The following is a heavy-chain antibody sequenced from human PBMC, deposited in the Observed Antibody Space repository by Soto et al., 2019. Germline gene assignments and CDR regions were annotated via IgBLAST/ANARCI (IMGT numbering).Heavy chain of an antibody. CDR3: ARSYSSGWYGGYYFDY. V-gene: IGHV6-1*01. CDR1: GDSVSSNSAA. Sequence: SQTLSLTCAISGDSVSSNSAAWNWIRQSPSRGLEWLGRTYYRSKWYSDYAVSVKSRITINPDTSKNQFSLQLNSVTPEDTAVYYCARSYSSGWYGGYYFDYWGQGTLVTVSS. J-gene: IGHJ4*02. D-gene: IGHD6-19*01. CDR2: TYYRSKWYS.